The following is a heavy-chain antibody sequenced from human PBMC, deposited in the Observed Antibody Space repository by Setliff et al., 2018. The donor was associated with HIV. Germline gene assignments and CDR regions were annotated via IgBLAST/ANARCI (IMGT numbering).Heavy chain of an antibody. J-gene: IGHJ5*02. CDR2: IYYSGST. Sequence: KTLETLSLTCTVSGGSISSSNYYWGWIRQPPGKGLEWIGSIYYSGSTNYNPSLKSRVTISVDTSKNQFSLKLRSVTAADTAVYYCARSGGDCSGISCYSLWFDPWGHGTLVTVSS. CDR3: ARSGGDCSGISCYSLWFDP. CDR1: GGSISSSNYY. V-gene: IGHV4-39*07. D-gene: IGHD2-15*01.